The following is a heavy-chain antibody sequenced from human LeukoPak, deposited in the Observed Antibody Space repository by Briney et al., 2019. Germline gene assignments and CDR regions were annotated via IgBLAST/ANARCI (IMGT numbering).Heavy chain of an antibody. V-gene: IGHV3-7*01. Sequence: RGSLRLSCAASGFTFRDYYMSWIRQAPGKGLEWVANIKPDGNEKYYVDSVKGRFTISRDNAKNSLFLQMNSLRADDTAVYYCVRDQWSAYDSWGQGTLVTVSS. CDR1: GFTFRDYY. J-gene: IGHJ4*02. CDR2: IKPDGNEK. D-gene: IGHD3-3*01. CDR3: VRDQWSAYDS.